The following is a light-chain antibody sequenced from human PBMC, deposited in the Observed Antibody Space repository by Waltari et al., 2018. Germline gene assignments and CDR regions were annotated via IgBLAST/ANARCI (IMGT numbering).Light chain of an antibody. Sequence: EIVLTQSPGTLSLSPGEGATLSCRASQSVNSYLAWYQQKPGQPPRLLIYDASNRATGIPDRFSGSGSGADFTLTISRLEPEDSAIYYCQQRRNWPLTFGGGTKVEIK. CDR1: QSVNSY. V-gene: IGKV3-11*01. CDR2: DAS. J-gene: IGKJ4*01. CDR3: QQRRNWPLT.